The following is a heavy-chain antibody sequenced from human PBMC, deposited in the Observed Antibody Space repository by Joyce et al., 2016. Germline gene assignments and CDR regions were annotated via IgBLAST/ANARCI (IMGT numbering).Heavy chain of an antibody. CDR3: ARGNIFGLVLPPDFDY. D-gene: IGHD3/OR15-3a*01. J-gene: IGHJ4*02. V-gene: IGHV4-31*03. CDR2: IPYTGRT. CDR1: GGSIISSGYF. Sequence: QVQLRESGPGVVKASQTLSLTCTVSGGSIISSGYFWSWIRQHPGKGLEWIGYIPYTGRTYYNPSLKSRLTISVDTSQNHFSLKLRSVTAADTAVYYCARGNIFGLVLPPDFDYWGQGTLVTVSS.